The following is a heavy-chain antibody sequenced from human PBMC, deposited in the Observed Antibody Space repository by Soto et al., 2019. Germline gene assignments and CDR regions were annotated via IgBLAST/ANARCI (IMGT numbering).Heavy chain of an antibody. CDR2: INPNSGGT. V-gene: IGHV1-2*02. D-gene: IGHD6-6*01. Sequence: ASVKVSCKASGYTFTGYYMHWVRQAPGQGLEWMGWINPNSGGTNYAQNFQGRVTMTRDTSISTAYMELYTLTSDDTATYYCAREGSSSSKYFQHWGQGTLVTVSS. CDR1: GYTFTGYY. CDR3: AREGSSSSKYFQH. J-gene: IGHJ1*01.